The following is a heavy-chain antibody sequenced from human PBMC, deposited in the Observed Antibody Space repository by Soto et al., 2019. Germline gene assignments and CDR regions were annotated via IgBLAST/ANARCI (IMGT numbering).Heavy chain of an antibody. D-gene: IGHD2-2*01. Sequence: GESLKISCKGSGYSFTSYWISWVRQMPGKGLEWMGRIDPSDSYTNYSPSFQGHVTISADKSISTAYLQWSSLKASDTAMYYCARFPLDVVVPDARSRGMDVWGQGTTVTVSS. CDR2: IDPSDSYT. V-gene: IGHV5-10-1*01. CDR1: GYSFTSYW. CDR3: ARFPLDVVVPDARSRGMDV. J-gene: IGHJ6*02.